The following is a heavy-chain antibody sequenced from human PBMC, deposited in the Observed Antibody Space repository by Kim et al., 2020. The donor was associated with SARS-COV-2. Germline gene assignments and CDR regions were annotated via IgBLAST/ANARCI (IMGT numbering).Heavy chain of an antibody. Sequence: SNPSLKSRVTISVDTSKTQFSLKLSSVTAADTAVYYCARDFTMVRGAVDYWGQGTLVTVSS. J-gene: IGHJ4*02. V-gene: IGHV4-39*07. D-gene: IGHD3-10*01. CDR3: ARDFTMVRGAVDY.